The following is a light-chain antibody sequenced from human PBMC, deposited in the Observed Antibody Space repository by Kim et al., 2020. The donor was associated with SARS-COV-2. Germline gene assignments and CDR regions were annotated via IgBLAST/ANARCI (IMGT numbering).Light chain of an antibody. J-gene: IGKJ4*01. Sequence: AIQLTQSPSSLSASVGDRVTITCRASQGINSALAWYQQKPGQAPKLLIFPASTLQSGVPSRFRGSESGTDFSLTISSLQPEDFATYFCQHSRSFGGGTKLEIK. CDR1: QGINSA. CDR2: PAS. V-gene: IGKV1-13*02. CDR3: QHSRS.